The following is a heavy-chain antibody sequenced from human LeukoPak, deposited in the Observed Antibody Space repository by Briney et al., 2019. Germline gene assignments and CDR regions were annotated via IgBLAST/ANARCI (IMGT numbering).Heavy chain of an antibody. CDR2: ISGSGETT. CDR1: GFTFSSYA. D-gene: IGHD2-2*01. V-gene: IGHV3-23*01. Sequence: GGSLRLSCAASGFTFSSYAMSWVRQAPGKGLEWVSTISGSGETTYYADSVKGRFTISRDKTKNTLYLQMNSLRAEDTAIYYCAQAPSVPAASEWGQGTMVTVSS. J-gene: IGHJ4*02. CDR3: AQAPSVPAASE.